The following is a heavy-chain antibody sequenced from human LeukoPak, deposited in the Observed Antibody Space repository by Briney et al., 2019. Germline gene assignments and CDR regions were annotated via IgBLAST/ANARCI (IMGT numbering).Heavy chain of an antibody. J-gene: IGHJ5*02. CDR3: ARVVVVAATADP. CDR1: GYTLTSYV. Sequence: GASLKVAFKHAGYTLTSYVISWVRQAPGQRREWMGWISAYNGNTNYAQKLQGRVTMTTDTSTSTAYMELRSLRSDDTAVYYCARVVVVAATADPWGQGTLVTVSS. CDR2: ISAYNGNT. D-gene: IGHD2-15*01. V-gene: IGHV1-18*01.